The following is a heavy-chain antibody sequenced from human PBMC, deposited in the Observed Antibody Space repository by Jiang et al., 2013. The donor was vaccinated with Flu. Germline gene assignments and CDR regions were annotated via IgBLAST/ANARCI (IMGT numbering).Heavy chain of an antibody. J-gene: IGHJ4*02. V-gene: IGHV5-51*01. CDR3: AAFLDGTFFVEDY. CDR1: GFIFATYW. CDR2: IFFRDSTT. D-gene: IGHD2/OR15-2a*01. Sequence: GAEVKKPGESLKISCRGSGFIFATYWIGWVRQVPGKGLEWMGLIFFRDSTTIYNPSFQGQVVISADRSIGTAFLQWDNLKASDTAIYYCAAFLDGTFFVEDYWGLGTQVTVSS.